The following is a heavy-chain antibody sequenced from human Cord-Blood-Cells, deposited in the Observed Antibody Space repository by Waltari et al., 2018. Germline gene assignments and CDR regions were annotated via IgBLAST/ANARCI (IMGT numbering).Heavy chain of an antibody. CDR2: INHSGST. V-gene: IGHV4-34*01. Sequence: QVQLQQWGAGLLKPSETLSLTCAVYGGSFSGYYWSWIRQPPGKGLEWIGEINHSGSTNYNPSLKGRVTISVDTSKNQFSLKLSSVTAADTAVYYCARGVRCSSTSCYFDYWGQGTLVTVSS. J-gene: IGHJ4*02. CDR3: ARGVRCSSTSCYFDY. CDR1: GGSFSGYY. D-gene: IGHD2-2*01.